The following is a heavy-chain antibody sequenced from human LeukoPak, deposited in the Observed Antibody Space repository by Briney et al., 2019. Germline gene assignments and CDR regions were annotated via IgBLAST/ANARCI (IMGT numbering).Heavy chain of an antibody. D-gene: IGHD3-22*01. J-gene: IGHJ5*02. Sequence: SETLSLTCAVYGGSFSGYYWSWIPQPPGKGLEWSGEINHSGSNNYNPSLKSRVTISVDTTKNQFSLMMSSVTGAHTAVYYSARGKTMIVVGRARWFDPWGQGTLVTVSS. CDR1: GGSFSGYY. CDR2: INHSGSN. V-gene: IGHV4-34*01. CDR3: ARGKTMIVVGRARWFDP.